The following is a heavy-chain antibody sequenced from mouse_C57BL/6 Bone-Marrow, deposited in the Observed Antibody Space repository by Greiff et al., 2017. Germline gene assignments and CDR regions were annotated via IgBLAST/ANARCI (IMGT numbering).Heavy chain of an antibody. J-gene: IGHJ4*01. Sequence: VQLQQSGAELVKPGASVKLSCKASGYTFTSYWMQWVKQRPGQGLEWIGEIDPSDSYTNYNQKFKGKATLTVDTSSSTAYMQLSSLTSEYSAVYYCAREGLLRSLAMDYWGQGTSVTVSS. D-gene: IGHD1-1*01. V-gene: IGHV1-50*01. CDR1: GYTFTSYW. CDR3: AREGLLRSLAMDY. CDR2: IDPSDSYT.